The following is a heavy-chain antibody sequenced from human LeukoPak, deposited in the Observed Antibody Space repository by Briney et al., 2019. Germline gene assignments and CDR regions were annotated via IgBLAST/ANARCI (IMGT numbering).Heavy chain of an antibody. J-gene: IGHJ3*01. CDR2: VSDSGST. V-gene: IGHV4-59*01. Sequence: SETLSLTCTVSGGSISSYSWSWIRQPPGKGLVCIGYVSDSGSTNYSPSLKSRVTISVDTSKNQFSLKLSSVTAADTAVYYCARGPYYYDSSGYYGFWGQGTMVIVSS. D-gene: IGHD3-22*01. CDR3: ARGPYYYDSSGYYGF. CDR1: GGSISSYS.